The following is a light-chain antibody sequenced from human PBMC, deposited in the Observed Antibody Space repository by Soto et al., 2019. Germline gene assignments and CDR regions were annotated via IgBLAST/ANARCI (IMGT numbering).Light chain of an antibody. CDR1: SGHSTYA. Sequence: QSVLAQSPSASASLGASVKLTCTLSSGHSTYAIAWHQQQPEKGPRYLMKLNSDGSHTKGDGIPERFSGSSSGAERYLSISGLQSEDEADYYCQSWDTGIPRVFGGGTKLTVL. CDR2: LNSDGSH. J-gene: IGLJ2*01. V-gene: IGLV4-69*01. CDR3: QSWDTGIPRV.